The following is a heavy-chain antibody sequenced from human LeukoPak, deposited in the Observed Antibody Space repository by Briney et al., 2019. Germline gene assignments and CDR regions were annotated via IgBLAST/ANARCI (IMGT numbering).Heavy chain of an antibody. CDR2: ISSSSSTI. D-gene: IGHD2-2*01. Sequence: PGGSLRLSCAASGFTFSSYSMNWVRQAPGKGLEWVSYISSSSSTIYYADSVKGRFTISRDNAKNSLYLQMNSLRAEDTAVYYCARENVVPAPDYWGQGTLVTVSS. CDR1: GFTFSSYS. V-gene: IGHV3-48*01. CDR3: ARENVVPAPDY. J-gene: IGHJ4*02.